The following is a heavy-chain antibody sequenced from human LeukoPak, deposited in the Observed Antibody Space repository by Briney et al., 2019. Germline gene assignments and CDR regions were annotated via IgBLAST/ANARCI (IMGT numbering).Heavy chain of an antibody. CDR3: ARDWSPRTVGATLHYQTEYFQH. CDR1: GYTLTELS. D-gene: IGHD1-26*01. V-gene: IGHV1-46*01. J-gene: IGHJ1*01. Sequence: ASVKVSCKVSGYTLTELSMHWVRQAPGQGLEWMGIINPSGGSTSYAQKFQGRVTMTRDTSTSTVYMELSSLRSEDTAVYYCARDWSPRTVGATLHYQTEYFQHWGQGTLVTVSS. CDR2: INPSGGST.